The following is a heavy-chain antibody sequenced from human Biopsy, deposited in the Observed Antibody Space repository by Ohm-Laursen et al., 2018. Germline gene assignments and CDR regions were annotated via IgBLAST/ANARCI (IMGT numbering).Heavy chain of an antibody. J-gene: IGHJ5*02. Sequence: GTLSLTCTVSGGSISNNNYYWGWIRQPPGKGLEWIGSTFYRGSTHYKPSLESRVNISVDTSKNQFSLKLNSVTAADTAVYYCARDYDTSGYYYVSWGQGTLVTVSS. D-gene: IGHD3-22*01. V-gene: IGHV4-39*01. CDR3: ARDYDTSGYYYVS. CDR2: TFYRGST. CDR1: GGSISNNNYY.